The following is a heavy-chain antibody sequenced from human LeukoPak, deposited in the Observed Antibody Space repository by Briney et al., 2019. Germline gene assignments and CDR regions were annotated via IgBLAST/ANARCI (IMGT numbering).Heavy chain of an antibody. CDR1: GFTFDDYA. Sequence: PGRSLRLSCAASGFTFDDYAMHWVRQAPGKGLEWVSGISWNSGSIGYADSVNGRFTISRDNAKNSLYLQMNSLRAEDMALYYCAKGIGYSYGGNWFDPWGQGTLVTVSS. D-gene: IGHD5-18*01. CDR2: ISWNSGSI. J-gene: IGHJ5*02. CDR3: AKGIGYSYGGNWFDP. V-gene: IGHV3-9*03.